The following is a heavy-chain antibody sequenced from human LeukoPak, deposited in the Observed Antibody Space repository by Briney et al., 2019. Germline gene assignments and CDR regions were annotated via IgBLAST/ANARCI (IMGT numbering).Heavy chain of an antibody. CDR1: GYTFTGYY. CDR3: ARAPPYSSGWYDY. Sequence: ASVKVSCKASGYTFTGYYMHWVRQAPGQGLEWMGWINPNSGGTNYAQKFQGRVTMTRDTSISTVYMELSRLRSDDTAVYYCARAPPYSSGWYDYWGQGTLVTVSS. J-gene: IGHJ4*02. D-gene: IGHD6-19*01. CDR2: INPNSGGT. V-gene: IGHV1-2*02.